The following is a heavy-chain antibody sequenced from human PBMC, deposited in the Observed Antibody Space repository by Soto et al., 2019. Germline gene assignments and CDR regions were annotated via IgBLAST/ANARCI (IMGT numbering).Heavy chain of an antibody. CDR1: GYSFTSYW. D-gene: IGHD1-26*01. CDR3: ARGGLGPVGGWYLDL. Sequence: PGESLKISCKGSGYSFTSYWIGWVRQMPGKGLERMGIIYPGDSDTRYSPSFQGQVTISADKSIKTAYLQWSSLKASDTAMYYCARGGLGPVGGWYLDLWGRGTLVTVSS. V-gene: IGHV5-51*01. J-gene: IGHJ2*01. CDR2: IYPGDSDT.